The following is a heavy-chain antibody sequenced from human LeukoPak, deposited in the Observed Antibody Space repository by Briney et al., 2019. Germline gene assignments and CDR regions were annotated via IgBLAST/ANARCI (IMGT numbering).Heavy chain of an antibody. CDR1: GFTFSSYE. CDR2: ISISGSTI. CDR3: AELGITMIGGV. V-gene: IGHV3-48*03. Sequence: PGGSLRLSCAASGFTFSSYEMNWVRQAPGKGLEWVSYISISGSTIYYADPVNGRFTISRDNANNSLFLQMNSLRAEDTAVYYCAELGITMIGGVWGKGTTVTISS. J-gene: IGHJ6*04. D-gene: IGHD3-10*02.